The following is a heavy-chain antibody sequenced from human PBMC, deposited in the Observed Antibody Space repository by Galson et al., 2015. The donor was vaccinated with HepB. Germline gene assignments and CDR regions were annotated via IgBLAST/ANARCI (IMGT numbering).Heavy chain of an antibody. V-gene: IGHV1-18*01. CDR3: ARDYLVTSKSFFDP. Sequence: SVKVSCKASGYSFSSYSITWVRQAPGQGLEWMGWISPYNGDIKYARKVQGRVTMTTDTLTSTAYMELRSLRSDDTAVYYCARDYLVTSKSFFDPWGQGTLVTVSS. CDR2: ISPYNGDI. J-gene: IGHJ5*02. D-gene: IGHD2-21*02. CDR1: GYSFSSYS.